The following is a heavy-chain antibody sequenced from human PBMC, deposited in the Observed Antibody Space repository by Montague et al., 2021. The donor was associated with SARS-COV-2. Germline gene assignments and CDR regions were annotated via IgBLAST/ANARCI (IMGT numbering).Heavy chain of an antibody. V-gene: IGHV4-59*01. J-gene: IGHJ6*02. D-gene: IGHD3-22*01. CDR3: ARGGGYYNYGLDV. CDR1: GGSISNYY. Sequence: SETLSLTCTVSGGSISNYYWSWIRQPPGRGLEWIGYIYYGGSTDXSPSLKSRVTISLDTSKNQFSLKVTSVTAADTAVYYCARGGGYYNYGLDVWGPGTTVTVSS. CDR2: IYYGGST.